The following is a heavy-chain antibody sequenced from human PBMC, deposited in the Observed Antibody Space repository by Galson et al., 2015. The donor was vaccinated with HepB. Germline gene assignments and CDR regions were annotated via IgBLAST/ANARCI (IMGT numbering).Heavy chain of an antibody. CDR3: ARGNGIFDY. V-gene: IGHV3-33*01. Sequence: SLRLSCAASGFTFNTYGIHWVRQAPGKGLEWVAAIWYDGSNKYYADFVKGRFTISRDNSKNTVYVQMNSLRAEDTAVYYCARGNGIFDYWGQGTLVTVSS. CDR2: IWYDGSNK. CDR1: GFTFNTYG. J-gene: IGHJ4*02.